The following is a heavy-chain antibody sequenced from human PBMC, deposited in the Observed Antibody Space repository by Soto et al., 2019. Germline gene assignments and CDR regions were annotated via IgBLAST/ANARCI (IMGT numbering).Heavy chain of an antibody. CDR3: ARTPRAVAGTAGMDV. D-gene: IGHD6-19*01. V-gene: IGHV4-34*01. CDR1: GGSLRDYY. CDR2: INHSRST. Sequence: QVQLQQWGAGLLKSSETLSLTCAVYGGSLRDYYWSWIRQPPGKGLEWIGEINHSRSTNYNPSLKSLVTISVDTSKNQFSLKVSSVTAADTAVYYCARTPRAVAGTAGMDVWGQGTTVTVSS. J-gene: IGHJ6*02.